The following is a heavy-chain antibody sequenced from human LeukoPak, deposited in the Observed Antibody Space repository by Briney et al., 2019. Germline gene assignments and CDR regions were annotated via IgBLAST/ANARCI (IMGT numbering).Heavy chain of an antibody. CDR1: VFSLSTSGVG. V-gene: IGHV2-5*01. J-gene: IGHJ4*02. Sequence: ESGPTLLKPPQTLTLTYTFSVFSLSTSGVGVGWIRQPPVKALEWLALIHWNDDNHYSPSLKSRLTITKDTSKNQVVLTMTNMDPVDTATYYCARRIRSGTYFDYWGQGTLVTVSS. D-gene: IGHD1-26*01. CDR2: IHWNDDN. CDR3: ARRIRSGTYFDY.